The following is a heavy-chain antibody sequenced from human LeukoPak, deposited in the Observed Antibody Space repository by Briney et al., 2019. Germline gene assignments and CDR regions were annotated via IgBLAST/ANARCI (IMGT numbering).Heavy chain of an antibody. CDR1: GYTFTGYY. CDR2: INPNSGGT. Sequence: ASVKVSCKASGYTFTGYYMHWVRQAPGQGLEWMGWINPNSGGTNYAQKLQGRVTMTTDTSTSTAYMELRSLRSDDTAVYYCARFGLGKHIEVAGIPFDIWGQGTMVTVSS. J-gene: IGHJ3*02. D-gene: IGHD6-19*01. V-gene: IGHV1-2*02. CDR3: ARFGLGKHIEVAGIPFDI.